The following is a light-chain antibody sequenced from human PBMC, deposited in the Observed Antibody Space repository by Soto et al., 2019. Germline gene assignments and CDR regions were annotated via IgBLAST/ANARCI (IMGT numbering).Light chain of an antibody. Sequence: QSMLTQPPSASGAPGQTVTVSCSGATSNVGGNTVHWYQHVPGAAPKLLIYANNQQPSGVPDRFSGSKSGTSASLAISGLQSEDEAEYSCAAWDDNPNVLIFGSGTKVTVL. V-gene: IGLV1-44*01. J-gene: IGLJ1*01. CDR1: TSNVGGNT. CDR3: AAWDDNPNVLI. CDR2: ANN.